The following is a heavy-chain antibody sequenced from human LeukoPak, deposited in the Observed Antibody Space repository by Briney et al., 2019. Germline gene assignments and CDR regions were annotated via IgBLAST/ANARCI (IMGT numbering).Heavy chain of an antibody. CDR2: ISGSGGST. D-gene: IGHD6-13*01. Sequence: PGGSLRLSSAASAFTFSSYAMSWVRQAPGKGLEWVSAISGSGGSTYYADSVKGRFTISRDNSKNTLYLQMNSLRAEDTAVYYCAKDGGIYVAAAGQRPSHYHYFMDVWGKRTTVTVSS. CDR3: AKDGGIYVAAAGQRPSHYHYFMDV. CDR1: AFTFSSYA. J-gene: IGHJ6*03. V-gene: IGHV3-23*01.